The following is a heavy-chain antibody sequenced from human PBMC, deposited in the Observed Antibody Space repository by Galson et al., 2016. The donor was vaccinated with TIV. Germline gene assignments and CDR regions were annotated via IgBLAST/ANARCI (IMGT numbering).Heavy chain of an antibody. CDR1: GDSVSGNTAA. CDR3: SRGNWNYGMGGAMDV. Sequence: CAISGDSVSGNTAAWNWVRPSPSRGLEWLGRTYYTSKWNTDYAVSVKGRIIIRPDTSMNQVSLQLSSVIPDDTAVYYRSRGNWNYGMGGAMDVWGRGTTVTVSS. CDR2: TYYTSKWNT. J-gene: IGHJ6*02. V-gene: IGHV6-1*01. D-gene: IGHD1-7*01.